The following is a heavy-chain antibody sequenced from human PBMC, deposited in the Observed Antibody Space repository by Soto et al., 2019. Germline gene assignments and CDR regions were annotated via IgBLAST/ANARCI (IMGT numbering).Heavy chain of an antibody. Sequence: EVQLVESGGGLVQPGRSLRLSCAASGFTFDDYAMHWVRQAPGKGLEWVSGISWNSGSIGYADSVKGRFTISRDNAKNSLYLQMNSPRAEDTALYYCAKDRDIAAAGTGWFDPWGQGTLVTVSS. J-gene: IGHJ5*02. D-gene: IGHD6-13*01. V-gene: IGHV3-9*01. CDR2: ISWNSGSI. CDR1: GFTFDDYA. CDR3: AKDRDIAAAGTGWFDP.